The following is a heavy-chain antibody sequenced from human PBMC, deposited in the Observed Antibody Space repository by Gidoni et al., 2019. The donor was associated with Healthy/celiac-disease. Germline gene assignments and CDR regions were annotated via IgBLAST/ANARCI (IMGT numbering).Heavy chain of an antibody. CDR2: IYYSGST. J-gene: IGHJ4*02. Sequence: QVQLQESGPGLVKPSETLSLTCTVSGGSISSYYWSWIRQPPGKGLEWIGYIYYSGSTNYNPSLKSRVTISVDTSKNQFSLKLSSVTAADTAVYYCARLKYSGFDYWGQGTLVTVSS. D-gene: IGHD5-12*01. V-gene: IGHV4-59*01. CDR1: GGSISSYY. CDR3: ARLKYSGFDY.